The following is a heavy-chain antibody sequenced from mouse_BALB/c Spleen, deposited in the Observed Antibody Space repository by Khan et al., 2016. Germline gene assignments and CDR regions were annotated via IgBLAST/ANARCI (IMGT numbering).Heavy chain of an antibody. CDR2: INPSPVYT. J-gene: IGHJ4*01. CDR1: GYTFTSYW. D-gene: IGHD1-3*01. V-gene: IGHV1-7*01. CDR3: ARGVWPLKSYAMYY. Sequence: QVQLQQSGAELAKPGASVKMSCKASGYTFTSYWMHWVKQRPGRGLEWIGYINPSPVYTEYNQKFKDKATLTADKSSSTAYMQLNSLTSEDSAVYYCARGVWPLKSYAMYYWGQGPSVTVSS.